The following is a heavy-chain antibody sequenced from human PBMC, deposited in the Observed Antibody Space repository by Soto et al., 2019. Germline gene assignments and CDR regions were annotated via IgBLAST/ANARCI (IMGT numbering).Heavy chain of an antibody. CDR3: AKLFPGHLEWLLSYCFDL. Sequence: GGSLRLSCAASGFIFSSDWMHWVRQAPGGGLVWVSRINTDGGGTTYADSVKGRFTISRDNSKDTLYLQMNSLRPEDTAVYYCAKLFPGHLEWLLSYCFDLWGQGTLVTVSS. J-gene: IGHJ3*01. V-gene: IGHV3-74*01. CDR2: INTDGGGT. CDR1: GFIFSSDW. D-gene: IGHD3-3*01.